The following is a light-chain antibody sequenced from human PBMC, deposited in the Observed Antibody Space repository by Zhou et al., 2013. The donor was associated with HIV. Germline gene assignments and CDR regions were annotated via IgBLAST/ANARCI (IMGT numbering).Light chain of an antibody. J-gene: IGKJ2*01. V-gene: IGKV3-11*01. CDR2: DAS. CDR3: QQRSNWPPYT. CDR1: QSVSSY. Sequence: EIVLTQSPATLSLSPGERASLSCRASQSVSSYLAWFQQKPGQAPRLLIYDASNRATGIPVSRFSGSGSGTDFTLTISSLEPEDFAVYYCQQRSNWPPYTFGQGTKRGDQT.